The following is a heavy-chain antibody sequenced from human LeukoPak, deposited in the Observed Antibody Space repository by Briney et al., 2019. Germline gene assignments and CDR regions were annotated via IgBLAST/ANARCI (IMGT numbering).Heavy chain of an antibody. CDR3: AREQEGLNYYDSSGYPREVAFDI. Sequence: GGSLRLTCAASGFTFSSYAISWVRQAPGQGLEWMGRIIPILGIANYAQKFQGRVTITADKSTSTAYMELSSLRSEDTAVYYCAREQEGLNYYDSSGYPREVAFDIWGQGTMVTVSS. V-gene: IGHV1-69*04. CDR1: GFTFSSYA. D-gene: IGHD3-22*01. J-gene: IGHJ3*02. CDR2: IIPILGIA.